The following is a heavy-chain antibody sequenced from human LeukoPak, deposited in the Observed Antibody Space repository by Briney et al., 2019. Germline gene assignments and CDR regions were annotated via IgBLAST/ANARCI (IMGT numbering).Heavy chain of an antibody. Sequence: PSETLSLTCTVSGGSISSYYWSWIRQPPGKGLEWIGYIYYSGSTNYNPSLKSRVTISVDTSKNQFSLKLSSVTAADTAVYYCARDTGAAAGPYNWFDPWGQGTLVTVSS. CDR3: ARDTGAAAGPYNWFDP. J-gene: IGHJ5*02. CDR1: GGSISSYY. CDR2: IYYSGST. D-gene: IGHD6-13*01. V-gene: IGHV4-59*12.